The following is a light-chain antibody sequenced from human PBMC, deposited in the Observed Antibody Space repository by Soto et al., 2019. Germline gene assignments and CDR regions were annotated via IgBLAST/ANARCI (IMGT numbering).Light chain of an antibody. CDR1: RRVLSTSNNKNY. Sequence: DIVMTQSPDSLAVSLGERATINCKSSRRVLSTSNNKNYLAWYQQRPGQPPKLLIYWASTRESGVPDRFSGSGSGTDFTLTITSLQAEDVAVYYCQQYESTPPTFGQGTKLEIK. J-gene: IGKJ2*01. CDR2: WAS. CDR3: QQYESTPPT. V-gene: IGKV4-1*01.